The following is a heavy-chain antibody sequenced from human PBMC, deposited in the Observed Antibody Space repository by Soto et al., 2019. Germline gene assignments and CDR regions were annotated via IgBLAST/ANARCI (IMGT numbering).Heavy chain of an antibody. V-gene: IGHV1-18*01. CDR2: ISAYNGNT. J-gene: IGHJ4*02. D-gene: IGHD5-18*01. Sequence: VQLVQSGAEVKKPGASVKVSCKASGYTFTSYGISWVRQAPGQGLEWMGWISAYNGNTNYAQKLQGRVTMTTDTSTSTAHMELRSLRSDDTAVYYCARERPVGGYSYGYPVNDYWGQGTLVTVSS. CDR1: GYTFTSYG. CDR3: ARERPVGGYSYGYPVNDY.